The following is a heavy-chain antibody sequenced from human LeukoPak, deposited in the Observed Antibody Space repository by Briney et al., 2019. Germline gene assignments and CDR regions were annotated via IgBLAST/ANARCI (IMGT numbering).Heavy chain of an antibody. V-gene: IGHV4-39*07. CDR1: GGSISSSSYY. Sequence: SETLSLTCTVSGGSISSSSYYWGWIRQPPGKGLEWIGSIYYSGSTYYNPSLKSRVTISVDTSKNQFSLKLSSVTAADTAVYYCARGGLESGGASYWGQGTLVTVPS. CDR2: IYYSGST. J-gene: IGHJ4*02. CDR3: ARGGLESGGASY. D-gene: IGHD2-15*01.